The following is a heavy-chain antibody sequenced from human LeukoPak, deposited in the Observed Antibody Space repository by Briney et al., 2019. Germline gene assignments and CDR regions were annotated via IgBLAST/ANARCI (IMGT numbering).Heavy chain of an antibody. CDR1: GFTFSSYG. D-gene: IGHD3-9*01. Sequence: GGSLRLSCAASGFTFSSYGMSWVRQAPGKGLEWVSAISGSGGSTYYADSVKGRFTISRDNSKNTLYLQMNSLRAEDTAVYYCAKDGQYYDILTGLDALDIWGQGTMVTVSS. J-gene: IGHJ3*02. V-gene: IGHV3-23*01. CDR2: ISGSGGST. CDR3: AKDGQYYDILTGLDALDI.